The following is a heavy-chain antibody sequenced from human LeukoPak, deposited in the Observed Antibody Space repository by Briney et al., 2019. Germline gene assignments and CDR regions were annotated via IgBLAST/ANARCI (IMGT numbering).Heavy chain of an antibody. CDR2: ISLSGVT. V-gene: IGHV4-4*02. Sequence: SGTLSLTCGVSGGPISSTNWWSWVRQPPGQGLEWIGEISLSGVTNYNPSLKSRVTMSLDRSKNHLSLTLTSVTAADTAVYYCSRESGAFSPFGYWGQGTLVTVSS. D-gene: IGHD1-26*01. J-gene: IGHJ4*02. CDR1: GGPISSTNW. CDR3: SRESGAFSPFGY.